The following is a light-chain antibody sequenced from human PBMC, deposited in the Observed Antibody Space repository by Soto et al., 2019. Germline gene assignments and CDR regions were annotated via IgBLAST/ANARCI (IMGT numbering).Light chain of an antibody. CDR1: QSVNKF. CDR2: DAS. Sequence: ILLTQSPAIVSLSPGERATLSCRASQSVNKFFAWYQQKPGQAPRLLIYDASYRAPGIPARFSGSVSGTDGTITISSLEEEDAAVYYCQQRGSWPATFGPGTKVDIK. J-gene: IGKJ3*01. V-gene: IGKV3-11*01. CDR3: QQRGSWPAT.